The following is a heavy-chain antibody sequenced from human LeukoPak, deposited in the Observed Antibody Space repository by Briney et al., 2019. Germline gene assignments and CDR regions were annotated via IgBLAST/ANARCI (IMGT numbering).Heavy chain of an antibody. V-gene: IGHV4-4*02. J-gene: IGHJ4*02. CDR1: GVSISSNNR. Sequence: PSGTLSLTCDVSGVSISSNNRWSWVRQPPGKGLEWIGEIYHSGSTNYNPSLQSRVTISVDKSKNQFSLNLISVTAADTAVYYCARGPVRAARPHYFDYWGLGTMVTVSS. CDR2: IYHSGST. D-gene: IGHD6-6*01. CDR3: ARGPVRAARPHYFDY.